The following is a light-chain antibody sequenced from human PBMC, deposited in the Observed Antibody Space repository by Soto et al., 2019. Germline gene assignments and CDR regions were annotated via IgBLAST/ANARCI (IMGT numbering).Light chain of an antibody. Sequence: QSVLTQPASVSGSPGQSITISSTGTKSDVGGYNYVSWYQQRPGKVPRLMIYDVSNRPSGVSNRFSGSKSGNTASLTISGLQAEDEADYYCTSNTSSDTYVFGTGTKATVL. J-gene: IGLJ1*01. CDR1: KSDVGGYNY. CDR3: TSNTSSDTYV. CDR2: DVS. V-gene: IGLV2-14*01.